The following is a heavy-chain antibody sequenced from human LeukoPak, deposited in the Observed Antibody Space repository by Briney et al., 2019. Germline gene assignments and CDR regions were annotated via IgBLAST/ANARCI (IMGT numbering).Heavy chain of an antibody. D-gene: IGHD6-19*01. J-gene: IGHJ4*02. CDR1: GFTFSSYA. V-gene: IGHV3-49*04. CDR2: ISGGTT. Sequence: HPGGSLRLSCAASGFTFSSYAMSWVRQAPGKGLEWLGFISGGTTEYAASVKGRFTISRDDSTSIAYLQMNSLTTEDTAVYYCSRGSGWLSVYWGQGTLVTVSS. CDR3: SRGSGWLSVY.